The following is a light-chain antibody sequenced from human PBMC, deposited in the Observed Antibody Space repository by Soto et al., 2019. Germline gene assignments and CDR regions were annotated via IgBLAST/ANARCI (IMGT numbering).Light chain of an antibody. V-gene: IGKV1-12*01. CDR3: QQASSFPPT. Sequence: DIQMTQSPSSVSATVGDSVTIXXRTSQDISSWLARYQQKPGKAPKLXIYAASSLQGGVPSRFSGSGAGTEFTLTISSLQPEDFATYYCQQASSFPPTFGQGTRLENK. J-gene: IGKJ5*01. CDR2: AAS. CDR1: QDISSW.